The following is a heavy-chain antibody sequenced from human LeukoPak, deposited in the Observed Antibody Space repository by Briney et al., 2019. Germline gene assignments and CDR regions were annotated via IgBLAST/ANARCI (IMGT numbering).Heavy chain of an antibody. CDR3: AIFSDCGGDCYSSYYYYYYMDV. V-gene: IGHV3-48*01. Sequence: QTGGSLRLSCAASGFTFSNYSMNWVRQAPGKGLEWVSYISSSSSTIYYADSVKGRFTISRDNAKNSLYLQMNSLRAEDTAVDYCAIFSDCGGDCYSSYYYYYYMDVWGKGTTVTVSS. J-gene: IGHJ6*03. D-gene: IGHD2-21*02. CDR1: GFTFSNYS. CDR2: ISSSSSTI.